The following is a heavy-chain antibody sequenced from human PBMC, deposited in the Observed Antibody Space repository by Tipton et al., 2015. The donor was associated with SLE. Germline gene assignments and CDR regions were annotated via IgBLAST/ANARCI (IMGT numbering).Heavy chain of an antibody. D-gene: IGHD3-22*01. CDR3: ARVYGSSYSHFDH. Sequence: TLSLTCTVSGGSISNSYWTWIRQPPGKGLEWIGSIFYTGSVHDNPSLTSRVTMSLDTSKSQFSLRLTSVSAADTAIYYCARVYGSSYSHFDHWGQGTLVTVSS. J-gene: IGHJ4*02. CDR2: IFYTGSV. V-gene: IGHV4-59*07. CDR1: GGSISNSY.